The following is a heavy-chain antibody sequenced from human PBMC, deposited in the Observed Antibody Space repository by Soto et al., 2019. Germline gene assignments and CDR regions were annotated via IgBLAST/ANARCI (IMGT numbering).Heavy chain of an antibody. V-gene: IGHV4-39*01. CDR1: GGSISTPNYY. D-gene: IGHD4-17*01. Sequence: SETLSLTCTVSGGSISTPNYYWGWIRQPPGKGLEWIGSIYYSGSTYYNPSLKSRVTISVDTSRTQFSLRLTSVTAADTAVYYCARHRTGGYGEFFSAVWGQGTTVTVSS. CDR2: IYYSGST. CDR3: ARHRTGGYGEFFSAV. J-gene: IGHJ6*02.